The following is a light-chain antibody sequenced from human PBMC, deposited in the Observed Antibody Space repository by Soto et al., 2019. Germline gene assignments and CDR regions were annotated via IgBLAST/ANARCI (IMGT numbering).Light chain of an antibody. V-gene: IGKV3-15*01. J-gene: IGKJ1*01. CDR2: GAS. CDR3: QQYYNWPRT. Sequence: EVVMTQSPATLSVSPGERATLSCRASQSVSSYLAWYQQKPGQAPRLLIYGASTRATAIPARFSGGGSGTEFTLTISSLQSEDFAVYYCQQYYNWPRTFCQGTKVDIK. CDR1: QSVSSY.